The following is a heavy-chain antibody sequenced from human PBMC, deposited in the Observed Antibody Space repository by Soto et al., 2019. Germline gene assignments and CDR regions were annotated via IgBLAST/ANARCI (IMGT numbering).Heavy chain of an antibody. Sequence: GGSLRLSCAASGFTFDDYALHWVRQAPGKGLEWVSGISWNSGSIGYADSVKGRFTISRDNANNFLYLQMDSLRTEDTALYYCAKDQPVRQLLGAYMGVWGKGTTVTVSS. CDR3: AKDQPVRQLLGAYMGV. CDR1: GFTFDDYA. D-gene: IGHD1-1*01. CDR2: ISWNSGSI. J-gene: IGHJ6*03. V-gene: IGHV3-9*01.